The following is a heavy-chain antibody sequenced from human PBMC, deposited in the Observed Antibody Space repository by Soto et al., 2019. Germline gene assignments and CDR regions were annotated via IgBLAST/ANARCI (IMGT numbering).Heavy chain of an antibody. V-gene: IGHV4-30-4*01. CDR2: IYYSGST. CDR3: ARGAGSPTYYYGMDV. D-gene: IGHD2-15*01. CDR1: GGSISSGYYY. J-gene: IGHJ6*02. Sequence: SETLSLTCSVSGGSISSGYYYWSWIRQPPGKGLEWIGNIYYSGSTYYNPSLKSRVTISVDTSKNQFSLNLSSVTAADTAEYYCARGAGSPTYYYGMDVWGQGTTVTVSS.